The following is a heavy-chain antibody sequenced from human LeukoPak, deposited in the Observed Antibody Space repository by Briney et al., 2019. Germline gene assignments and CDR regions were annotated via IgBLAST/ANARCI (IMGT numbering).Heavy chain of an antibody. V-gene: IGHV1-18*01. D-gene: IGHD3-22*01. CDR2: ISAYNGNT. CDR1: GYTFTSYG. Sequence: ASVKVSCKASGYTFTSYGISWVRQAPGQGLEWMGWISAYNGNTNYAQKFQGRVTMTRNTSISTAYMELSSLRSEDTAVYYCARGFYYDSSGRKYFQHWGQGTLVTVSS. J-gene: IGHJ1*01. CDR3: ARGFYYDSSGRKYFQH.